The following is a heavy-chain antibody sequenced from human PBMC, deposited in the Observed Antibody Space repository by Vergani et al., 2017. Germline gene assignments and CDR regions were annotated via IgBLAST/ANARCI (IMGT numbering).Heavy chain of an antibody. V-gene: IGHV1-69*01. Sequence: QVQLVQSGAEVKKPGSSVKVSCKASGGTFSSYAISWVRQAPGQGLEWMGGIIPIFGTANYAQKFQGRVTITADESTSTAYMELNSLRAEDTAVYYCARDLPLLLIDDYGDYHPPFDYWGQGTLVTVSS. CDR3: ARDLPLLLIDDYGDYHPPFDY. CDR2: IIPIFGTA. CDR1: GGTFSSYA. J-gene: IGHJ4*02. D-gene: IGHD4-17*01.